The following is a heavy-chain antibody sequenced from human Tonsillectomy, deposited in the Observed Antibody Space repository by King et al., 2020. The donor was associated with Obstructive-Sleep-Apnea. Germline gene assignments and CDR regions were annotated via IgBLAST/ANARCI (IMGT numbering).Heavy chain of an antibody. J-gene: IGHJ4*02. CDR3: AKGWAPAIDPYFFDY. D-gene: IGHD6-25*01. CDR1: GFTFSYYA. V-gene: IGHV3-23*04. CDR2: ISGSDDTT. Sequence: VQLVESGGGLVQPGGSLRLSCAATGFTFSYYAMSWVRQAPGKGLEWVSGISGSDDTTYYADSVKGRFTISRDNSENTLYLQMNSARAEDTAVYYCAKGWAPAIDPYFFDYWGQGTLLTVSS.